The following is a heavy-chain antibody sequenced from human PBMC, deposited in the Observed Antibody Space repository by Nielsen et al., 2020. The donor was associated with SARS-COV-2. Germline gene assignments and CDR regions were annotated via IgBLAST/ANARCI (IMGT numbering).Heavy chain of an antibody. CDR1: GYTFTGYY. CDR3: ASHYYDSSGFLWAPDY. Sequence: ASAKVSCKASGYTFTGYYMHWVRQAPGQGLEWMGWINPNSGGTNYAQKFQGRVTMTRDTSISTAYMELSRLRSDDTAVYYCASHYYDSSGFLWAPDYWGQGTLVTVSS. D-gene: IGHD3-22*01. J-gene: IGHJ4*02. CDR2: INPNSGGT. V-gene: IGHV1-2*02.